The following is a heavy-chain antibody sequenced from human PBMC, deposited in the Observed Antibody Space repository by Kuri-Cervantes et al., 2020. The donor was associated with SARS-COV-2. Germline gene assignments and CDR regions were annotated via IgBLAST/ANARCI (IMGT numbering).Heavy chain of an antibody. V-gene: IGHV3-33*01. CDR1: GFTFSSDG. J-gene: IGHJ6*02. CDR2: IWYDGSNK. D-gene: IGHD4-23*01. Sequence: GWSLRLSCAASGFTFSSDGMHWVRQAPGKGLEWVAVIWYDGSNKYYADSVKGRFTISRDDSKNTLYLQMNSLRAEDTAVYYCARDPPHGTDYGGSMDVWGQGTTVTVSS. CDR3: ARDPPHGTDYGGSMDV.